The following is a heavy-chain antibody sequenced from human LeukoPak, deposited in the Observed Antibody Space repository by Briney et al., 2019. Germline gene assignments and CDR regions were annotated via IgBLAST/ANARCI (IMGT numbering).Heavy chain of an antibody. CDR2: ISGSGGST. CDR3: AKDRVVVVPAATFSYFDY. Sequence: GGSLRLFCGASGFTFSSYWMHWVRQAPGKGLEWVSAISGSGGSTYYADSVKPRFTISRDNSKNTLYLQMNSLRAEDTAVYYCAKDRVVVVPAATFSYFDYWGQGTLVTVSS. V-gene: IGHV3-23*01. CDR1: GFTFSSYW. J-gene: IGHJ4*02. D-gene: IGHD2-2*01.